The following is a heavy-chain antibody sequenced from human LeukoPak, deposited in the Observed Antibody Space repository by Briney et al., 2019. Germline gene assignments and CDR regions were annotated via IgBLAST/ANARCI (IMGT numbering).Heavy chain of an antibody. Sequence: SSETLSLTCTVSGGSVSSSSYYWGWIRQPPGKGLEWIGSIYYSGSTYYNPSLKGRVTISVDTSKNQFSLKLSSVTAADTAVYYCARHQNGDPYNWFDPWGQGTLVTVSS. CDR2: IYYSGST. CDR1: GGSVSSSSYY. V-gene: IGHV4-39*01. CDR3: ARHQNGDPYNWFDP. J-gene: IGHJ5*02. D-gene: IGHD4-17*01.